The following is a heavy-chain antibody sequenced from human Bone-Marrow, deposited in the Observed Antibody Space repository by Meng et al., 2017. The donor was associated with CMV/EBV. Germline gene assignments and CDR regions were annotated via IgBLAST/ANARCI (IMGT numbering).Heavy chain of an antibody. Sequence: ASVKVSCKASGYTLTKYGVTWVRQAPGQGLEWMGWISAYNGNTNYAQKLQGRVTMTTDTSTSTVYMELRSLRSDDTAVYYCASLRYGSGSHSPYYFDYWGQGTLVTVSS. D-gene: IGHD3-10*01. V-gene: IGHV1-18*01. CDR1: GYTLTKYG. CDR3: ASLRYGSGSHSPYYFDY. CDR2: ISAYNGNT. J-gene: IGHJ4*02.